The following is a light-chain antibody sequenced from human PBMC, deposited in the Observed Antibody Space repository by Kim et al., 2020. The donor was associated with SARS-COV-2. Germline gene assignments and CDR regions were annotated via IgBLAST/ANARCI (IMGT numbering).Light chain of an antibody. CDR1: SSDFGAHNY. Sequence: GQSGTISCPGTSSDFGAHNYVSWYQQHPGKAPKVLIYDVNKWPSGVPDRFSGSKSGNPASLTISGLQAEDDADYYCCSSAGIHTYVLGTGTKVTVL. CDR2: DVN. J-gene: IGLJ1*01. CDR3: CSSAGIHTYV. V-gene: IGLV2-11*01.